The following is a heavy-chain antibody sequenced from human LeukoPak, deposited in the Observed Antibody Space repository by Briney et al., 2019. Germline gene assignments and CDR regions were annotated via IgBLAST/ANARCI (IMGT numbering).Heavy chain of an antibody. CDR2: INPNSGGT. J-gene: IGHJ4*02. D-gene: IGHD6-6*01. V-gene: IGHV1-2*02. CDR3: ASTGRSSRLDY. Sequence: GASVKVSCKTSGYTFTTYGISWVRQAPGQGLEWMGWINPNSGGTNYAQKFQGRVTMTRDTSISTAYMELSRLRSDDTAVYYCASTGRSSRLDYWGQGTLVTVSS. CDR1: GYTFTTYG.